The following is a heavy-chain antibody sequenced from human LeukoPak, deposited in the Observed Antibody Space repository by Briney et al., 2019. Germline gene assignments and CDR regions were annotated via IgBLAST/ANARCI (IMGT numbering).Heavy chain of an antibody. Sequence: ASVTVSYKASGYTFTNNYIHWVRQAPGQGLEWMGMIYPRDGSTSYPQKFQGRVTVTRDTSTSTVHMELSGLRSEDTAVYYCARDQEGFDYWGQGTLVTVSS. CDR3: ARDQEGFDY. J-gene: IGHJ4*02. CDR1: GYTFTNNY. V-gene: IGHV1-46*01. CDR2: IYPRDGST.